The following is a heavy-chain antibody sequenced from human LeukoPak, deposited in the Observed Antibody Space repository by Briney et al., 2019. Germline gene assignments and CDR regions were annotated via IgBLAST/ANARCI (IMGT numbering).Heavy chain of an antibody. D-gene: IGHD3-10*01. V-gene: IGHV3-7*01. Sequence: GGSLRLSCAASGFTFSSYWMSRVRQAPGKGLEWVANIKQDGSEKYYVDSVKGRFTISRDNAKNSLYLRMNSLRVEDTAVYYCAKLAKYFYGSETYYFFEHWGQGTPVTASS. CDR3: AKLAKYFYGSETYYFFEH. J-gene: IGHJ4*02. CDR1: GFTFSSYW. CDR2: IKQDGSEK.